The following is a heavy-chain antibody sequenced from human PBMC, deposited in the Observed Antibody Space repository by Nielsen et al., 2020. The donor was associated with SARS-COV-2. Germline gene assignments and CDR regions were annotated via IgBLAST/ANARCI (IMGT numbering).Heavy chain of an antibody. CDR1: GFTFSSYG. J-gene: IGHJ4*02. Sequence: GESLKISCAASGFTFSSYGMHWVRQAPGKGLEWVAVISYDGSNKYYADSVKGRFTISRDNAKNSLYLQMNSLRAEDTALYYCAKVSADYYDGGSDYWGQGTLVTVSS. V-gene: IGHV3-30*18. CDR2: ISYDGSNK. CDR3: AKVSADYYDGGSDY. D-gene: IGHD3-22*01.